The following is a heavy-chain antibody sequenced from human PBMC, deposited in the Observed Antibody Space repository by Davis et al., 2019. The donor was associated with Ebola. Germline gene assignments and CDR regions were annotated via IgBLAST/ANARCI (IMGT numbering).Heavy chain of an antibody. D-gene: IGHD3-22*01. Sequence: GESLKISCAASGTTFSSYATSWVRQAPGKGLEWVAVIWYDGSNKYYADSVKGRFTISRDNSKNTLYLQMNSLRAEDTAVYYCARDKGSITMIEDYWGQGTLVTVSS. J-gene: IGHJ4*02. V-gene: IGHV3-33*08. CDR2: IWYDGSNK. CDR3: ARDKGSITMIEDY. CDR1: GTTFSSYA.